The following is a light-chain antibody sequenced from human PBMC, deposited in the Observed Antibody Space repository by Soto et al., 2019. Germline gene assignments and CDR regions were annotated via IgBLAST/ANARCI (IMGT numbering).Light chain of an antibody. CDR3: QQLKSYPIT. CDR1: QGINNY. CDR2: AAY. V-gene: IGKV1-9*01. Sequence: DIQLTQSPSFLSDAVVDRVTMTCLASQGINNYLAWYQQKPGKAPNLLIYAAYTLQNGVPSRFSGSGSGTEFTLTISNLQPEDFATYHCQQLKSYPITFGPGTKVDLK. J-gene: IGKJ3*01.